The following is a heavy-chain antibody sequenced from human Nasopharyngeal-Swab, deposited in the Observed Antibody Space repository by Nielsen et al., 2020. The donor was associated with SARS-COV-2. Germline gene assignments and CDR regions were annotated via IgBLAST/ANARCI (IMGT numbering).Heavy chain of an antibody. CDR1: GGSFSGYY. CDR3: ARGLRILEWLLYLEDRVWFDS. D-gene: IGHD3-3*01. Sequence: SETLSLTCAVYGGSFSGYYWSWIRQPPGKGLECIGEINHSGSTNYNPSLKSRVTISVDTSKNQFSLKLSSVTAADTAVYYCARGLRILEWLLYLEDRVWFDSWGQGTLVTVSS. CDR2: INHSGST. J-gene: IGHJ5*01. V-gene: IGHV4-34*01.